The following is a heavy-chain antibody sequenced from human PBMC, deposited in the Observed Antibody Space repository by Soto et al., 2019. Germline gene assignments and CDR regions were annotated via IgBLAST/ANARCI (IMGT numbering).Heavy chain of an antibody. D-gene: IGHD2-15*01. J-gene: IGHJ3*02. V-gene: IGHV1-2*04. CDR3: AVSEGYCSGGACYGAFDM. CDR2: INPNSGGT. Sequence: ASVKVSCKASGYTFTGYYMHWVRQAPGQGLEWMGWINPNSGGTNYAQKFQGWVTMTRDTSISTAYMELSRLRSEDTAVYYCAVSEGYCSGGACYGAFDMWGQGTMVTVSS. CDR1: GYTFTGYY.